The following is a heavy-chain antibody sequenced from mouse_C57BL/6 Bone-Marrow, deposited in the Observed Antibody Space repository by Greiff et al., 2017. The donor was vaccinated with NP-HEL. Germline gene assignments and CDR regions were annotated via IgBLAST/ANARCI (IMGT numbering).Heavy chain of an antibody. CDR3: GRNSLIYDGYFLWYFDV. CDR2: IWTGGGT. D-gene: IGHD2-3*01. V-gene: IGHV2-9-1*01. Sequence: QVQLKESGPGLVAPSQSLSITCTVSGFSLTSYAISWVRQPPGKGLEWLGVIWTGGGTNSNSPLNSRLSISTDNSNSQVFLKMNSLQTDDTARYYWGRNSLIYDGYFLWYFDVVGTESTVTVSS. J-gene: IGHJ1*03. CDR1: GFSLTSYA.